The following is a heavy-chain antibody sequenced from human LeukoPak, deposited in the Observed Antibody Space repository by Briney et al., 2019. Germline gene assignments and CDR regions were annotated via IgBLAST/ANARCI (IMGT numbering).Heavy chain of an antibody. V-gene: IGHV3-11*01. CDR3: ALQLWFGESSHFDY. Sequence: PGGSLRLSCAASGFTFSDYYMSWIRQAPGKGLEWVSYISSSGSTIYYADSVKGRFTISRDNSKNTLYLQMNSLRAEDTAVYYCALQLWFGESSHFDYWGQGTLVTVSS. CDR1: GFTFSDYY. CDR2: ISSSGSTI. D-gene: IGHD3-10*01. J-gene: IGHJ4*02.